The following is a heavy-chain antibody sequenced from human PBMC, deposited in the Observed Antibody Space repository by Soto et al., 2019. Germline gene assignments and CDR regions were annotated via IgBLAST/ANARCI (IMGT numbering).Heavy chain of an antibody. Sequence: PGGSLRLSCAASGFTFSSYSMNWVRQAPGKGLEWVSYISTSSSTIYSSDSVKGRFTISRDNAENSLYLQMNSLRDEDTAVYYCARDVDRTSHLNWFDPWGQGVMVTVSS. CDR3: ARDVDRTSHLNWFDP. J-gene: IGHJ5*02. V-gene: IGHV3-48*02. CDR1: GFTFSSYS. D-gene: IGHD5-12*01. CDR2: ISTSSSTI.